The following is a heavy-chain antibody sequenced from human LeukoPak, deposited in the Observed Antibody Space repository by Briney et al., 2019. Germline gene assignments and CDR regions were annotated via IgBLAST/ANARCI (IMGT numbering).Heavy chain of an antibody. V-gene: IGHV3-30*02. Sequence: PGGSLSLSCAASGFTFISYGMHWVRQAPGKGLEWVAFIRYDGSNKYYADSVKGRFTISRDNSKNTLYLQMNSLRAEDTAVYYCANQDLDYWGQGTLVTVSS. J-gene: IGHJ4*02. CDR2: IRYDGSNK. CDR1: GFTFISYG. CDR3: ANQDLDY. D-gene: IGHD2-15*01.